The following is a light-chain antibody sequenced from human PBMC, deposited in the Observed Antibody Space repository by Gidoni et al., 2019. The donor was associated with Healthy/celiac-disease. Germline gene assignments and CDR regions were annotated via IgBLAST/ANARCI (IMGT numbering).Light chain of an antibody. CDR2: GAS. J-gene: IGKJ4*01. CDR1: QSVRSSY. V-gene: IGKV3-20*01. CDR3: QQYGSSPAT. Sequence: EIVLTQSPGTLSWSPGERATLSCRASQSVRSSYLAWYQQKPGQPPRLLIYGASSRATGIPARFSGSGSGTDFTITISRREPEDFAVYYCQQYGSSPATFGGGTKVEIK.